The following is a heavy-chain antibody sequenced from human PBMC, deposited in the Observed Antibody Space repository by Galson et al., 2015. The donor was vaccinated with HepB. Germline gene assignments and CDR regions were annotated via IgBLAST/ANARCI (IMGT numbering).Heavy chain of an antibody. CDR2: ISSTSSDM. CDR3: VSSPQSRGRFDH. D-gene: IGHD2/OR15-2a*01. CDR1: GFTFSNYN. J-gene: IGHJ4*02. Sequence: SLRLSCAASGFTFSNYNINWVRQAPGKGLEWVSSISSTSSDMYYADSVKGRFTISRDNAKNSVYLQMNSLTTEDTALYYCVSSPQSRGRFDHWGQGILVTVS. V-gene: IGHV3-21*04.